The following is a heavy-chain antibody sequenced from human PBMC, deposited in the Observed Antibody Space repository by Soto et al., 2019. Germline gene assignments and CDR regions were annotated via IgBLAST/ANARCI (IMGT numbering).Heavy chain of an antibody. Sequence: EVQLVESGGGLVQPGGSLRLSCETSGFPFSTYPMNWVRQSPGKGLEWVSGISGSGISTYYADSVKGRFTISRDNSKNTMYLQMNSLRAEDTAVYYCVKLPVTTASYYYYGMDVWGQGTTVTVSS. CDR3: VKLPVTTASYYYYGMDV. CDR2: ISGSGIST. J-gene: IGHJ6*02. CDR1: GFPFSTYP. V-gene: IGHV3-23*04. D-gene: IGHD1-1*01.